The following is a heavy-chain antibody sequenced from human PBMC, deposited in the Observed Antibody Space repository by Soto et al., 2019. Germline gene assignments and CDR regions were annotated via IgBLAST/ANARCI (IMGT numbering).Heavy chain of an antibody. CDR1: GGSISSSSYY. J-gene: IGHJ5*02. Sequence: PSETLSLTCTVSGGSISSSSYYWGWIRQPPGKGLEWIGSIYYSGSTYYNPSLKSRVTISVDTSKNQFSLKLSSVTAADTAVYYCARHGHDYGVVSGWFDPWGQGTLVTVSS. D-gene: IGHD4-17*01. V-gene: IGHV4-39*01. CDR2: IYYSGST. CDR3: ARHGHDYGVVSGWFDP.